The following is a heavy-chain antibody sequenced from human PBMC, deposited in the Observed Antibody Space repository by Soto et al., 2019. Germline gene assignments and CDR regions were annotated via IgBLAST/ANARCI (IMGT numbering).Heavy chain of an antibody. CDR2: IIPMFGTP. V-gene: IGHV1-69*06. D-gene: IGHD6-19*01. J-gene: IGHJ4*02. Sequence: QVQLVQSGAEVRKPGSSVKVSCKASGGTFSTDAISWVRQAPGQGLEWMGGIIPMFGTPNYAQKFQGKVTIAADKSTSTVYMELSSLRPEDTAVYFCARGIRYSSGWDFDYWGQGTLVTVSS. CDR3: ARGIRYSSGWDFDY. CDR1: GGTFSTDA.